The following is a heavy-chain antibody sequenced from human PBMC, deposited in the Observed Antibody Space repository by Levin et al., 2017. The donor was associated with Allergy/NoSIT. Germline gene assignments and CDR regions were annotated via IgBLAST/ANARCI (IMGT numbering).Heavy chain of an antibody. CDR3: ARLTGAGYFQH. Sequence: TGESLKISCAASGFTFSTYAMSWVRQAPGKGLEWISTMSGTGGNTHYADSVKGRFTISRDYSKNTLDLQMNSLRGEDTAVYYCARLTGAGYFQHWGQGTLVTVSS. D-gene: IGHD1-26*01. V-gene: IGHV3-23*01. J-gene: IGHJ1*01. CDR1: GFTFSTYA. CDR2: MSGTGGNT.